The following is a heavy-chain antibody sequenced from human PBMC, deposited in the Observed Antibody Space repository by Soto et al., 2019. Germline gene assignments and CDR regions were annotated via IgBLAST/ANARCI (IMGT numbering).Heavy chain of an antibody. D-gene: IGHD3-22*01. CDR2: IKQDGSEK. Sequence: GGSLRLSCAASGFTFSSYWMSWVRQAPGKGLEWVANIKQDGSEKYYVDSVKGRFTISRDNAKNSLYLQMNSLRAEDTAVYYCARFYYDSSGYLPSPYYYYYGTDVWGQGTTVTVSS. J-gene: IGHJ6*02. V-gene: IGHV3-7*04. CDR3: ARFYYDSSGYLPSPYYYYYGTDV. CDR1: GFTFSSYW.